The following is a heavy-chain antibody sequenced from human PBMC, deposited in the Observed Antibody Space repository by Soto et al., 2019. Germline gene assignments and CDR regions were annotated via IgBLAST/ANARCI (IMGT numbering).Heavy chain of an antibody. CDR3: ARGTPPYRIEGKYYWTDDY. CDR1: GFTFSAHP. V-gene: IGHV3-23*01. CDR2: IRESGDGR. J-gene: IGHJ4*02. D-gene: IGHD2-8*01. Sequence: EVQLLESGGGLVQPGGSLRLTCAASGFTFSAHPLSWLGRAPGKGLEWVPRIRESGDGRYYADSVKGRFTISRDNSRNTVYLEMNSLRAEDTAVYYCARGTPPYRIEGKYYWTDDYWGQGTLVTVSS.